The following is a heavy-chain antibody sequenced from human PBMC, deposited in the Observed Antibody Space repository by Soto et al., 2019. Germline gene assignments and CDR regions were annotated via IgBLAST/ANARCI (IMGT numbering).Heavy chain of an antibody. V-gene: IGHV1-18*04. CDR2: ISVDDGDT. D-gene: IGHD5-18*01. CDR1: GYTFTSYG. Sequence: XSVKVSCKASGYTFTSYGISWVRQAPVQGLEWMGWISVDDGDTNYAQNFQGRVTMSTDTSTSTAYMEMRSLRSDDTAVYYCARDQVAKWAPGSAMVNYYYGMDAWGQGTTVTVSS. J-gene: IGHJ6*02. CDR3: ARDQVAKWAPGSAMVNYYYGMDA.